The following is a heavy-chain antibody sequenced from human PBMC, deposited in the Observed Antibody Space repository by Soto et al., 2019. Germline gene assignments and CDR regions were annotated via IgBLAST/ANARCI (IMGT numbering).Heavy chain of an antibody. CDR3: ARDPNFWSGPNWFDP. D-gene: IGHD3-3*01. CDR2: ISSSSSTI. V-gene: IGHV3-48*01. Sequence: GGSLRLSCAASGFTFSSYSMNWVRQAPGKGLEWVSYISSSSSTIYYADSVKGRFTISRDNAKNSLYLQMNSLRAEGTAVYYCARDPNFWSGPNWFDPWGQGTLVTVSS. J-gene: IGHJ5*02. CDR1: GFTFSSYS.